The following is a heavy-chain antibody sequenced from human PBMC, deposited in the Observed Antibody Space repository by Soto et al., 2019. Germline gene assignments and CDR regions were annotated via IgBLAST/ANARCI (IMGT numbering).Heavy chain of an antibody. J-gene: IGHJ5*02. CDR3: ARIDYDSSGYYVGGFDP. Sequence: QVQLQESGPGLVKPSETLSLTCTVSGGSISSYYWSWIRQPPGKGLEWIGYIYYSGSTNYNPSLKSRVTISVDTSQNQFPLKLSSVTAADTAVYYCARIDYDSSGYYVGGFDPWGQGTLVTVSS. D-gene: IGHD3-22*01. CDR1: GGSISSYY. CDR2: IYYSGST. V-gene: IGHV4-59*01.